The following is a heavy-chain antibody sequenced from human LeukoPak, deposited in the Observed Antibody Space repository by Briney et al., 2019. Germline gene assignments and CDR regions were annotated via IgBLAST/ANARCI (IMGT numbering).Heavy chain of an antibody. CDR1: GGSISSGSYY. Sequence: SQTLSLTCTVSGGSISSGSYYWSWIRQPAGKGLEWIGRIYTSGSTNYNPSLKSRVTISVDTSKNQFSLKLSSVTAADTAVYYCARGVLGYCSSTSCSNYFDYWGQGTLVTVSS. CDR3: ARGVLGYCSSTSCSNYFDY. J-gene: IGHJ4*02. CDR2: IYTSGST. D-gene: IGHD2-2*01. V-gene: IGHV4-61*02.